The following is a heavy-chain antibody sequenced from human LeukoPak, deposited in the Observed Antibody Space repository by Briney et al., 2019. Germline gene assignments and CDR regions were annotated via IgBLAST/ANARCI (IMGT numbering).Heavy chain of an antibody. J-gene: IGHJ4*02. CDR3: ARDRDGPMARGIINEFDY. Sequence: GGSLRLSCAASGFTFSSYWMHWVRQAPGKGLVWVSRINTDGSSTSYADSVKGRFTISRDNSKNTLYLQMNSLRAEDTAVYYCARDRDGPMARGIINEFDYWGQGTLVTVSS. CDR2: INTDGSST. CDR1: GFTFSSYW. D-gene: IGHD3-10*01. V-gene: IGHV3-74*01.